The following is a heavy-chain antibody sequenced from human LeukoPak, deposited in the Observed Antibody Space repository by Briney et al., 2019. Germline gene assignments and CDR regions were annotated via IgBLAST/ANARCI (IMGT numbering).Heavy chain of an antibody. CDR3: ARGFDSSGYYVPFDY. D-gene: IGHD3-22*01. Sequence: GASVEVFFHASCYNFTTYGISWGRQAPGQRTEGRGWVNPYIGNANFAPKVQGRVTMTTDTSTSTAYMELRSLRSDDTAVYYCARGFDSSGYYVPFDYWGQGTLVTVSS. CDR1: CYNFTTYG. J-gene: IGHJ4*02. CDR2: VNPYIGNA. V-gene: IGHV1-18*01.